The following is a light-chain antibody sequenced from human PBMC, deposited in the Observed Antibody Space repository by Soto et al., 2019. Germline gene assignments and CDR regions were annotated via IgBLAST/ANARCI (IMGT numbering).Light chain of an antibody. J-gene: IGLJ1*01. CDR3: SSYTSSSTYV. V-gene: IGLV2-14*03. CDR2: EVS. CDR1: TSDVGGYSF. Sequence: QSVLTQPASVSGSPGQTITISCTGSTSDVGGYSFVSWYRQYPGQAPKLIIYEVSNRPSGLSNRFSGSKSANTASLTIAGLQTEDEADYYCSSYTSSSTYVFGTGTKVTVL.